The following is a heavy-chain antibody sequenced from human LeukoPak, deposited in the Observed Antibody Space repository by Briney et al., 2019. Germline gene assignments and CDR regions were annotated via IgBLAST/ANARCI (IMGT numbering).Heavy chain of an antibody. CDR1: GYTFTGYY. D-gene: IGHD3-9*01. J-gene: IGHJ4*02. Sequence: ASVKVSCKASGYTFTGYYMHWVRQAPGQGLEWMGWINPNSGGTNYAQKFQGRVTMTRDTSISTAYMELSSLRSDDTAVYYCARDRELRYFDWPPKALGYWGQGTLVTVSS. CDR3: ARDRELRYFDWPPKALGY. CDR2: INPNSGGT. V-gene: IGHV1-2*02.